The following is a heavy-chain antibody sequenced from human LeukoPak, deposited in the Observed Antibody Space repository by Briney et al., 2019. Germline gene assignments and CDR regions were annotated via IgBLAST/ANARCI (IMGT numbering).Heavy chain of an antibody. D-gene: IGHD3-22*01. J-gene: IGHJ4*02. CDR3: ATDPDSSGYYYPIFDY. Sequence: GGSLRLSCAASGFTFSNYAMHWVRQAPGKGLEWVAVISYDGSNKYYADSVKGRFTISRDNSKNTLYLQINSLRAEDTAVYYCATDPDSSGYYYPIFDYWGQGTLVTVSS. CDR2: ISYDGSNK. V-gene: IGHV3-30-3*01. CDR1: GFTFSNYA.